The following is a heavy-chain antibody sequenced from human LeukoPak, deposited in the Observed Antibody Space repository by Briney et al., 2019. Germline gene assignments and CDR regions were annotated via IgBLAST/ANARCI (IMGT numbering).Heavy chain of an antibody. CDR3: SRIGNAGIDY. CDR1: GFPFGDYA. CDR2: IRSAVYGGTT. D-gene: IGHD3-16*02. Sequence: GGSLRLSCAAGGFPFGDYALSWFRQAPGKGLNWVGYIRSAVYGGTTETAASLKDRFTDSRDDSKSVVYLQMSSLKTDDTAIYYCSRIGNAGIDYWGQGTLVTVSS. V-gene: IGHV3-49*03. J-gene: IGHJ4*02.